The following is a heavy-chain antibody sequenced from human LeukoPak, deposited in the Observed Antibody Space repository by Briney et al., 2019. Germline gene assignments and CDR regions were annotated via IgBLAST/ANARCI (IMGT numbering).Heavy chain of an antibody. V-gene: IGHV3-48*03. J-gene: IGHJ3*01. D-gene: IGHD3-16*01. CDR3: AREYMIT. Sequence: PGGSLRLSCAASGFAFSSHEMNWVRQAPGKGLEWVSYISDVGTTIYYADSVKGRFTISRDNAKNSLYLKMNSLRAEDTAVYYCAREYMITWGQGTMVTVSS. CDR2: ISDVGTTI. CDR1: GFAFSSHE.